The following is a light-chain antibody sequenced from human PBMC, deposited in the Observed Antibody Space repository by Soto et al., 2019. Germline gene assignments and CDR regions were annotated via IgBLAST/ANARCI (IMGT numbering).Light chain of an antibody. Sequence: GDRVAITCRASQSITNRLAWYQLKPGKAPKVLIYDALNLESGVPSRFSGSGSGTDFTLTISSLQPEDFATYYCQQSYSTPHTFGQGTKLEIK. CDR2: DAL. V-gene: IGKV1-39*01. CDR3: QQSYSTPHT. J-gene: IGKJ2*01. CDR1: QSITNR.